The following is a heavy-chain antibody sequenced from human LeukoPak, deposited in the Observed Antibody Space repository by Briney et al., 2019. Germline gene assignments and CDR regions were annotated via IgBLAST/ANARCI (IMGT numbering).Heavy chain of an antibody. CDR1: GFTFSNYG. V-gene: IGHV3-30*02. J-gene: IGHJ4*02. CDR3: AKDASTVTLHADY. CDR2: IWYDGSSK. D-gene: IGHD4-17*01. Sequence: PGGSLRLSCAASGFTFSNYGMHWVRQAPGKGLEWVAVIWYDGSSKYYSDSVRGRFTISRDNSKNTLYLQMNSLRAEDTAVYYCAKDASTVTLHADYWGQGTLVTVSS.